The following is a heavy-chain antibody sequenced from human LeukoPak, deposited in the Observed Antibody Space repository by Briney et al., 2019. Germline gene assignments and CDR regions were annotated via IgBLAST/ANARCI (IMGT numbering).Heavy chain of an antibody. V-gene: IGHV3-30-3*01. Sequence: GRSLRLSCAASGFTFSSYAMHWVRQAPGKGLEWVAVVSYDGSNKYYADSVKGRFTISRDNSKNTLYLQMNSLRAEDTAVYYCTREYPASFDYWGQGTLVTVSS. CDR2: VSYDGSNK. J-gene: IGHJ4*02. CDR3: TREYPASFDY. CDR1: GFTFSSYA.